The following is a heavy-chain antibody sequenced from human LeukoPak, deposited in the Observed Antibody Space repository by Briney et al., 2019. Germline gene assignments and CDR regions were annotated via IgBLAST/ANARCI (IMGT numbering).Heavy chain of an antibody. Sequence: GGSLRLSCAASGFTFSDYYMSWVRQAPGKGLEGVSYISSSGGTIYYADSVKGRFTISRDNAKNSLYLQMNSLRAEDTAVYYCARVTLQLWHGMDVWGQGTTVTVSS. J-gene: IGHJ6*02. D-gene: IGHD5-18*01. V-gene: IGHV3-11*01. CDR1: GFTFSDYY. CDR2: ISSSGGTI. CDR3: ARVTLQLWHGMDV.